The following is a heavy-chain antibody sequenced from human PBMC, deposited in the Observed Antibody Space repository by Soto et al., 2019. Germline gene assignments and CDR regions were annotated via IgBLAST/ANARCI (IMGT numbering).Heavy chain of an antibody. Sequence: GGSLRLSCAASGFTFSSYAMSWFRQAPGKGLEWVSAISGGGGTTYYADSVKGRFTISRDNSKNTLYLQMNSLRAEDTAVYYCAKNVWGITIFGGMDAWGHGTTVTLSS. CDR2: ISGGGGTT. D-gene: IGHD3-9*01. CDR3: AKNVWGITIFGGMDA. V-gene: IGHV3-23*01. CDR1: GFTFSSYA. J-gene: IGHJ6*02.